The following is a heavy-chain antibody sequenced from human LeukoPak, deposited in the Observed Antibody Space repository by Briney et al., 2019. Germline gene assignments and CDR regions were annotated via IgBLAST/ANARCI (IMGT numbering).Heavy chain of an antibody. CDR1: GVSISSGNNY. D-gene: IGHD3-22*01. Sequence: PSETLSLTCTVSGVSISSGNNYWNWIRQPPGKGLEWIGYIAYSGSTHYYPSLKSRVTISADTSKNQISLKVTSVTAADTAVYYCARGRAGDSSGYYYSDYWGQGTLVTVSS. V-gene: IGHV4-30-4*08. CDR3: ARGRAGDSSGYYYSDY. CDR2: IAYSGST. J-gene: IGHJ4*02.